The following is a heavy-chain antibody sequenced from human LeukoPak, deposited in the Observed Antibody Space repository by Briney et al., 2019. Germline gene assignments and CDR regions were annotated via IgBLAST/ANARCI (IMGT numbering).Heavy chain of an antibody. D-gene: IGHD5-18*01. CDR3: ARGRWIQLWLRAFDI. CDR1: GGSISSSSYY. CDR2: IYYSGST. Sequence: PSETLSLTCTVSGGSISSSSYYWGWIRQPPGKGLEWIGSIYYSGSTYYNPSLKSRVTISVDTSKNQFSLKLSSVTAADTAVYYCARGRWIQLWLRAFDIWGQGTMVTVSP. J-gene: IGHJ3*02. V-gene: IGHV4-39*07.